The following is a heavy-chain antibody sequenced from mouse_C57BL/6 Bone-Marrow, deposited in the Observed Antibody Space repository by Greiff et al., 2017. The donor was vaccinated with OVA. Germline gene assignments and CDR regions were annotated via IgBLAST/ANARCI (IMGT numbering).Heavy chain of an antibody. CDR1: GYTFTDYT. V-gene: IGHV1-78*01. CDR2: IYPRDGST. D-gene: IGHD1-1*01. Sequence: QVQLQQSDAELVKPGASVKISCKASGYTFTDYTIHWMKQRPEQGLEWIGYIYPRDGSTKYNEKFKGKATLTADKSSSTAYMQLNSLTSEDSAVYFCASQAYYGSSYYFDYWGQGTTLTVSS. CDR3: ASQAYYGSSYYFDY. J-gene: IGHJ2*01.